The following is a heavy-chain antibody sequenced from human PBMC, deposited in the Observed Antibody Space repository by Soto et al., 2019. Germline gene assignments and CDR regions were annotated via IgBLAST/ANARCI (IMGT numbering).Heavy chain of an antibody. Sequence: EVQLVESGGGLVQPGGSLRLSCAASGFTVSTKYMSWVRQAPGKGLEWVSVIYSGGSTFYADSVRGRFTISRDNSKNTVNLQMNSLRAEDTAVYYCARDTWAADYWGQGTLVTGSS. CDR1: GFTVSTKY. CDR2: IYSGGST. J-gene: IGHJ4*02. CDR3: ARDTWAADY. V-gene: IGHV3-66*01. D-gene: IGHD3-16*01.